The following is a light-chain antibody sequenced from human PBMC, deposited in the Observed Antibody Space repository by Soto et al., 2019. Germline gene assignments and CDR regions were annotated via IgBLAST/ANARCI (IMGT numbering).Light chain of an antibody. CDR1: QRISNY. J-gene: IGKJ1*01. V-gene: IGKV1-27*01. Sequence: DFPITKSPFSLSASESDSLTITRRASQRISNYLAWYQQKPGKVPKLLIYAASTLQSGVPSRFSGSGSGTDFTLTISSLQPEDVATYYCQKYNSDLWTFGQGTKVDIK. CDR3: QKYNSDLWT. CDR2: AAS.